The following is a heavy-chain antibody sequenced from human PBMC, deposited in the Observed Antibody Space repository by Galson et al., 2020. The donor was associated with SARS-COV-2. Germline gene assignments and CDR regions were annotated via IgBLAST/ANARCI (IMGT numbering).Heavy chain of an antibody. CDR3: ARSYSSSWYSATCYYGLDV. CDR2: IYHSGGT. V-gene: IGHV4-39*07. J-gene: IGHJ6*02. CDR1: GGSITSGSYY. Sequence: SETLSLTCTVSGGSITSGSYYWGWIRQTPGKGLEWIGSIYHSGGTNYNPSLMSRVTISVDTSKNQYSLKMTSVTAADTALYYCARSYSSSWYSATCYYGLDVWGQGTTVTVSS. D-gene: IGHD6-13*01.